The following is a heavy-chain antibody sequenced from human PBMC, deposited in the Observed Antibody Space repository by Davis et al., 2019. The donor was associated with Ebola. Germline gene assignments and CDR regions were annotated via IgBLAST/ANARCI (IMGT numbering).Heavy chain of an antibody. J-gene: IGHJ4*02. D-gene: IGHD6-13*01. Sequence: GESLKISCAASGFTFSGSAMHWVRQASGKGLEWVGRIRDKPNNYATAYAASVTGRFTISRDDSKNTAYLQMNSLKTEDTAVYYCTRREEEAADGDFDYWGQGTLVTVSS. CDR1: GFTFSGSA. CDR2: IRDKPNNYAT. V-gene: IGHV3-73*01. CDR3: TRREEEAADGDFDY.